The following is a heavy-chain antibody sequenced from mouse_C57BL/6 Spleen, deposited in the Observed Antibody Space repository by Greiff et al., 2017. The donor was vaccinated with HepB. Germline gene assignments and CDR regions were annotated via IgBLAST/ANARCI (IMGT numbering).Heavy chain of an antibody. V-gene: IGHV1-53*01. J-gene: IGHJ1*03. CDR3: ANYGSSYWYFDV. CDR1: GYTFTSYW. CDR2: INPSNGGT. D-gene: IGHD1-1*01. Sequence: QVQLQQSGTELVKPGASVKLSCKASGYTFTSYWMHWVKQRPGQGLEWIGNINPSNGGTNYNEKFKSKATLTVDKSSSTAYMQLSSLTSEDSAVYYCANYGSSYWYFDVWGTGTTVTVSS.